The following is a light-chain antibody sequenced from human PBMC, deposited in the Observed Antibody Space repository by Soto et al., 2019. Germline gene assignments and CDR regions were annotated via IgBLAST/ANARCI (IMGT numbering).Light chain of an antibody. Sequence: DMQMTQSPSSVSASVGDSVTIXXRASQSISTYLNWYQQKPGKAPKLXIFAASSLQSGVPSRFSGSGSGTDFTLTISSLQPEDFATYYCQQSYSSPPTFGQGTKVDIK. J-gene: IGKJ1*01. CDR3: QQSYSSPPT. CDR1: QSISTY. CDR2: AAS. V-gene: IGKV1-39*01.